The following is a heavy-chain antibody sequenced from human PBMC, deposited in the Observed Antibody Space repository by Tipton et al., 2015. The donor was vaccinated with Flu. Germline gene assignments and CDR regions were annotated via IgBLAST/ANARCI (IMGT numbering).Heavy chain of an antibody. CDR3: ARDKGLQGDVYDV. J-gene: IGHJ3*01. CDR2: IYNSGNT. CDR1: GGSISSGGYY. D-gene: IGHD5-24*01. Sequence: TLSLTCTVSGGSISSGGYYWTWLRQNPGKGLEWIGYIYNSGNTYFNPSLRSRVTISADTSRNQFSLKLSSVTAADTAVYYCARDKGLQGDVYDVWGQGTMVTVSS. V-gene: IGHV4-31*03.